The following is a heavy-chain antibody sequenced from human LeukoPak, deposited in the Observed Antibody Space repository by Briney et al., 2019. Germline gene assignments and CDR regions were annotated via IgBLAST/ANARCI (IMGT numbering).Heavy chain of an antibody. Sequence: ASVKVSCKASGYTFTDYYMHWVRQAPGQGLEWMGWINPNSGGTNYAQKFQGRVTMTRDTSISTAYMELSRLRSDDTAVYYCARDGDRYYYYYYMDVWGKGTTVTVSS. J-gene: IGHJ6*03. D-gene: IGHD7-27*01. CDR1: GYTFTDYY. CDR2: INPNSGGT. V-gene: IGHV1-2*02. CDR3: ARDGDRYYYYYYMDV.